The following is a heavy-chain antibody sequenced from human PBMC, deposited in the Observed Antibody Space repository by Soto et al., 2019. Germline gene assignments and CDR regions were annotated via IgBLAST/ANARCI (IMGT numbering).Heavy chain of an antibody. V-gene: IGHV4-30-4*01. D-gene: IGHD6-13*01. CDR1: GASISNDDYF. CDR3: AKDLIAATGTPSYYFDS. Sequence: SETLSLTCTVSGASISNDDYFWSWIRQPPGKGLEWIGFIYYSGTYYNPSLKSRATISADTSKNHFSLKLTSVTAADTAVYFCAKDLIAATGTPSYYFDSWGQGTLVTVSS. J-gene: IGHJ4*02. CDR2: IYYSGT.